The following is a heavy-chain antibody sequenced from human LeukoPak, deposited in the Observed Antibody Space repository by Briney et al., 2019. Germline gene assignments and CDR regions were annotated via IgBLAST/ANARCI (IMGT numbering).Heavy chain of an antibody. CDR1: GFTFSSYS. D-gene: IGHD6-13*01. V-gene: IGHV3-21*04. CDR2: ISSSSSYI. CDR3: AKVGDSSSWYGSYFDY. J-gene: IGHJ4*02. Sequence: GGSLRLSCAASGFTFSSYSMNWVRQAPGKGLEWVSSISSSSSYIYYADSVKGRFTISRDNAKNSLYLQMNSLRAEDTAVYYCAKVGDSSSWYGSYFDYWGQGTLVTVSS.